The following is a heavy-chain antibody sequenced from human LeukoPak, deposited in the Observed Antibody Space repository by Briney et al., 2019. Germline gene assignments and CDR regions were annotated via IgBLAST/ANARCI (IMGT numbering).Heavy chain of an antibody. D-gene: IGHD3-10*01. CDR1: GYSFTYW. CDR3: ATGSSGGYSH. J-gene: IGHJ4*02. V-gene: IGHV5-10-1*01. CDR2: IDPGYSNM. Sequence: GESLKISCTGSGYSFTYWITWVRQVPGKGLEWMGTIDPGYSNMKNYNPSLEGHVTISVDKSINTVYLQWSSLKASDSAMYYCATGSSGGYSHWGQGTLVTVSS.